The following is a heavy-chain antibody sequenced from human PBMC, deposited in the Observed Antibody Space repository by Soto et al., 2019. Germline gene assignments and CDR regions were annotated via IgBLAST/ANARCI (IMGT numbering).Heavy chain of an antibody. J-gene: IGHJ6*02. Sequence: ASVKVSCRASGYTFTSYGISWVRQAPGQGLEWMGWISAYNGNTNYAQKLQDRVTMTTDTSTSTAYMELRSLRSDDTAVYYCARNLNIAPAGSIWASGDYGMDVWGQGTTGTVSS. D-gene: IGHD6-13*01. CDR2: ISAYNGNT. CDR3: ARNLNIAPAGSIWASGDYGMDV. CDR1: GYTFTSYG. V-gene: IGHV1-18*01.